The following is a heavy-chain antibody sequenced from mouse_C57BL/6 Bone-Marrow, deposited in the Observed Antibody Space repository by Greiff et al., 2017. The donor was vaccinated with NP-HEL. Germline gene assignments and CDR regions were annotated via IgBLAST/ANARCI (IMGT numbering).Heavy chain of an antibody. V-gene: IGHV3-5*01. CDR3: ARERGYDFYFDY. J-gene: IGHJ2*01. CDR1: GISITTGNYR. Sequence: DVKLQESGPGLVKPSQTVFLTCTVTGISITTGNYRWSWIRQFPGNKLEWIGYIYYSGTITYNPSLTSRTTITRDTPKNQFFLEMNSLTAEDTATYYCARERGYDFYFDYWGQGTTLTVSS. CDR2: IYYSGTI. D-gene: IGHD2-4*01.